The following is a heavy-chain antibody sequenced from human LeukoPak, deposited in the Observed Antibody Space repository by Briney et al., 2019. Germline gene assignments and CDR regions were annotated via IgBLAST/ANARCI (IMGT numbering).Heavy chain of an antibody. V-gene: IGHV1-69*05. CDR3: ARVGKYCSSTSCYSDDAFDI. D-gene: IGHD2-2*01. J-gene: IGHJ3*02. Sequence: SVKVSCKASGGTFSSYAISWVRQAPGQGLEWMGGIIPIFGTANYAQKFQGRVTITTDESTSTAYMELRSLRSDDTAVYYCARVGKYCSSTSCYSDDAFDIWGQGTMVTVSS. CDR1: GGTFSSYA. CDR2: IIPIFGTA.